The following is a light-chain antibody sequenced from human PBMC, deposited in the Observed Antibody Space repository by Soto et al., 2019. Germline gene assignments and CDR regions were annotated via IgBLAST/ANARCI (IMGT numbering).Light chain of an antibody. CDR1: QSISSW. J-gene: IGKJ4*01. CDR3: QQYNSYPLT. V-gene: IGKV1-5*01. CDR2: DAS. Sequence: DIQMTQSPSTMSASEGDRVTITCRASQSISSWLAWYQQKPGKAPKLLIYDASSLESGVPSRFSGSGSGTEFTLTISSLQPDDFATYYCQQYNSYPLTYGGGTKV.